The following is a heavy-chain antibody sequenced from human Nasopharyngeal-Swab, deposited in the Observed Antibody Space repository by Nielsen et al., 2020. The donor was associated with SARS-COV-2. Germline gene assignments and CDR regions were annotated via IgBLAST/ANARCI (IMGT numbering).Heavy chain of an antibody. CDR2: IWYDGTNK. J-gene: IGHJ4*02. CDR3: HLSSGYDGYINY. CDR1: EFTFSDYV. Sequence: GESLKISCSVSEFTFSDYVMNWVRQAPGKGLEWVAVIWYDGTNKFYADSVKGRFTISRDNSKNTLYLQMNSLRAEDTAMYYCHLSSGYDGYINYWGQGTLVTVSS. D-gene: IGHD3-22*01. V-gene: IGHV3-33*08.